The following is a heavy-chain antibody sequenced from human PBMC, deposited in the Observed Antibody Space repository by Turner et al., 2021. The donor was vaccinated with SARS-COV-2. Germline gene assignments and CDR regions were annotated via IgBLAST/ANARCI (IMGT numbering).Heavy chain of an antibody. J-gene: IGHJ5*01. CDR3: ARDVEMRKMENWFDS. V-gene: IGHV1-8*01. Sequence: QVQLVQSGAEVKKPGASVKVSCTASGYSFINHDINWVRRAPGQGLQWMGWMGPESGSTGTAQIFQGRMTITRNTSTNTAYMSLSALRSDDTAVYFCARDVEMRKMENWFDSWGQGTLVTVS. D-gene: IGHD2-15*01. CDR2: MGPESGST. CDR1: GYSFINHD.